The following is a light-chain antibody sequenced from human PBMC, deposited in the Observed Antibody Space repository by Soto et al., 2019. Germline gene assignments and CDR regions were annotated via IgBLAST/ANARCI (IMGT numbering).Light chain of an antibody. CDR2: RAS. Sequence: EIVLTQSPGTLSLSPGERATLSCRASQSVSSSYLAWYQQKPGQAPRLLIYRASSRATGIPSRLSGSGSGTDFTLTISRLEPEDFAVYYCQQYGSSLYTFGQGTKLEI. V-gene: IGKV3-20*01. J-gene: IGKJ2*01. CDR1: QSVSSSY. CDR3: QQYGSSLYT.